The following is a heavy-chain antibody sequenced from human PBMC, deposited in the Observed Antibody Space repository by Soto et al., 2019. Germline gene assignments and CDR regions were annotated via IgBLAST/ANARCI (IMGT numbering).Heavy chain of an antibody. CDR1: GGTFSSYT. J-gene: IGHJ4*02. Sequence: SVKVSCKASGGTFSSYTISWVRQAPGQGLEWMGRIIPILGIANYAQKFQGRVTITADKSTSTAYMELSSLRSEDTAVYYCARSGPRSTVTYDFWGQGTLVTVSS. CDR2: IIPILGIA. V-gene: IGHV1-69*02. D-gene: IGHD4-17*01. CDR3: ARSGPRSTVTYDF.